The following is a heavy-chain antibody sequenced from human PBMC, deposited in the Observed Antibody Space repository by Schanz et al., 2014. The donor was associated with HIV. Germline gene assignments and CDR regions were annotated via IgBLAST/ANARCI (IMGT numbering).Heavy chain of an antibody. V-gene: IGHV1-69*13. Sequence: QVQLVQSGAEVKKPGASVRVSCKDSGYSFTFYGISWVRQAPGQGPEWMGRIIPFFGTPHYAQTLQGRLTITADESTGTAYMDLTSLRYEDTALYYWAASMYNGSYGTLYYFDLWGRGTLVTVSS. CDR1: GYSFTFYG. D-gene: IGHD1-26*01. CDR2: IIPFFGTP. J-gene: IGHJ2*01. CDR3: AASMYNGSYGTLYYFDL.